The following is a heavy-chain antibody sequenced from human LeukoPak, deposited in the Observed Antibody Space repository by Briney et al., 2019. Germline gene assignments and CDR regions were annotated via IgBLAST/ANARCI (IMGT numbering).Heavy chain of an antibody. Sequence: GGSLRLSCAASGFTFSSYWMHRVRQAPGKGLVWVSRITSDGSTTTYADSVRGRFTISRDNAKNTVYLQMNSLRAEDTAVHFCVRGAAAGPNWFDPWGQGTLVTVSS. J-gene: IGHJ5*02. CDR2: ITSDGSTT. CDR1: GFTFSSYW. V-gene: IGHV3-74*01. D-gene: IGHD6-13*01. CDR3: VRGAAAGPNWFDP.